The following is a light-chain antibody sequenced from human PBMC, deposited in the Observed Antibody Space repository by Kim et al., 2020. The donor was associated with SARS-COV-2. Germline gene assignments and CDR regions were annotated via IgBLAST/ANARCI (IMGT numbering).Light chain of an antibody. CDR1: DIVTKR. J-gene: IGLJ1*01. CDR3: QVWDISSDHYV. CDR2: YNS. Sequence: AAGKTASRTCGSNDIVTKRVHWYQRRPGQAPVLVLYYNSDRPSGIPERFSGSNSGNTATLTINRVEAGDEADYYCQVWDISSDHYVFGTGTKVTVL. V-gene: IGLV3-21*04.